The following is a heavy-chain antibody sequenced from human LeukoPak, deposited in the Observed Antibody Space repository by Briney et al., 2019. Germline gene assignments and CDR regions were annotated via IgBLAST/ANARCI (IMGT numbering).Heavy chain of an antibody. J-gene: IGHJ4*02. CDR3: ARDSGQYYGSGSYRY. CDR1: GFTFSSYS. Sequence: PGWSLRLSCAASGFTFSSYSMNWVRQAPGKGLEWVSSISSSSSYIYYADSVKGRFTISRDNAKNSLYLQMNSLRAEDTAVYYCARDSGQYYGSGSYRYWGQGTLVTVSS. V-gene: IGHV3-21*01. CDR2: ISSSSSYI. D-gene: IGHD3-10*01.